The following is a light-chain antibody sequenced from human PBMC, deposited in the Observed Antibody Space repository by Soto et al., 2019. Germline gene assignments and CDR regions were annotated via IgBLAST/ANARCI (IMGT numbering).Light chain of an antibody. J-gene: IGLJ3*02. Sequence: QSVLTQPPSASGTPGQRVTISCSESSSNIGSNYVSWYQQLPGMAPKLLIYRNNQRPSGVPDRFSGSRSGTSASLAVSGLRSEDEADYYCAAWDDSLRGWVFGGGTKVTVL. CDR1: SSNIGSNY. CDR3: AAWDDSLRGWV. V-gene: IGLV1-47*01. CDR2: RNN.